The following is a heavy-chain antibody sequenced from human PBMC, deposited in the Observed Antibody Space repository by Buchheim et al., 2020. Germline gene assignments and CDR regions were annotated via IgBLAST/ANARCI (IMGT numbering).Heavy chain of an antibody. Sequence: QAQLVESGGGVVQPGGSLRLSCAASGFTFTSYGMHWVRQAPGKGLEWVALICHDGANRFYADSVKGRFTISRDNSKNTLYLDTNSLRAEDTAFYYCAKEMRRGYDLLDDWGQGTL. D-gene: IGHD5-12*01. V-gene: IGHV3-33*06. J-gene: IGHJ4*02. CDR1: GFTFTSYG. CDR3: AKEMRRGYDLLDD. CDR2: ICHDGANR.